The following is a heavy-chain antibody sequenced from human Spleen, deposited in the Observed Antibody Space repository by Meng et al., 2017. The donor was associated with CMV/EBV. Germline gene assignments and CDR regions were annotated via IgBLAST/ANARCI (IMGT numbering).Heavy chain of an antibody. CDR1: GFTFSSYG. J-gene: IGHJ4*02. Sequence: GGSLRLSCAASGFTFSSYGMHWVRQAPGKGLEWVANIKQDGSEKYYVDSVKGRFTISRDNAKNSLYLQMNSLRAEDTAVYYCARDPPFYDFWSGPDYWGQGTLVTVSS. V-gene: IGHV3-7*01. CDR3: ARDPPFYDFWSGPDY. CDR2: IKQDGSEK. D-gene: IGHD3-3*01.